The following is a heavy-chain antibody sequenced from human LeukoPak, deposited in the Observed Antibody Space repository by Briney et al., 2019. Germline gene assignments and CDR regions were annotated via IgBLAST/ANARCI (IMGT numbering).Heavy chain of an antibody. J-gene: IGHJ5*02. D-gene: IGHD3-3*02. CDR2: ILSSGST. V-gene: IGHV4-4*09. CDR1: GDSISNYY. Sequence: PSETLSLTCSVSGDSISNYYWNWIRQSPGKGLEWFGYILSSGSTHHNPSLASRISLSMDPSKNQFSLKLSSVTAADTAVYYCARRVISEFSIDKGNWLDPWGQGTLVTVSS. CDR3: ARRVISEFSIDKGNWLDP.